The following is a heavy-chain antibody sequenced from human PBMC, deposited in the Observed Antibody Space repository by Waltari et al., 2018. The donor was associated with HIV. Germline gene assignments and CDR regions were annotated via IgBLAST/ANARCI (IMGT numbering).Heavy chain of an antibody. CDR3: AKAVMETAVSSPVDC. CDR1: GFTYKKFA. D-gene: IGHD5-18*01. J-gene: IGHJ4*02. V-gene: IGHV3-23*04. Sequence: EVQLVESGGGLVQPGGSLRHSCTAPGFTYKKFALVWVRRAPGKGLGWVSVISGCVGTTYYADSVKGRFPVSRDNFKNTVYLQMNSLRAGDTAIYYCAKAVMETAVSSPVDCWGQGAPVTVYS. CDR2: ISGCVGTT.